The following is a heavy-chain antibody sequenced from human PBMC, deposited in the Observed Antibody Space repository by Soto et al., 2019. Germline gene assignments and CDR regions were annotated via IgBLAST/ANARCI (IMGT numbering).Heavy chain of an antibody. CDR3: ASSDCSSTSCYSHYYYGMDV. CDR1: GFTFSSYS. CDR2: ISSSSSTI. Sequence: GGSLRLSCAASGFTFSSYSMNWVRQAPGKGLEWVSYISSSSSTIYYADSVKGRFTISRDNAKNSLYLQMNSLRDEDTAVYYCASSDCSSTSCYSHYYYGMDVWGQGTTVTVSS. J-gene: IGHJ6*02. V-gene: IGHV3-48*02. D-gene: IGHD2-2*01.